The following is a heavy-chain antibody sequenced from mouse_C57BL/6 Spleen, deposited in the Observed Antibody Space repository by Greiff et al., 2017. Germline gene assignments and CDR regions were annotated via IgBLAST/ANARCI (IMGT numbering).Heavy chain of an antibody. CDR2: ISNGGGST. CDR3: ARLPRDYAMDY. J-gene: IGHJ4*01. CDR1: GFTFSDYY. Sequence: DVMLVESGGGLVQPGGSLKLSCAASGFTFSDYYMYWVRQTPEKRLEWVAYISNGGGSTYYPDTVKGRFTISRDNAKNTLYLQMSRLKSEDTAMYYCARLPRDYAMDYWGQGTSVTVSS. D-gene: IGHD1-1*01. V-gene: IGHV5-12*01.